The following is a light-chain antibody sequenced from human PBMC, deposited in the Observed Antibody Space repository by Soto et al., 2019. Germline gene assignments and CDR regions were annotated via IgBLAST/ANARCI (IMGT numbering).Light chain of an antibody. CDR2: AAS. J-gene: IGKJ5*01. Sequence: DTQMNQPPSSLSASVGDSIAITCRASQSISSYLNWYQQKPGKAPKLLISAASILQSGVPSRFSGSGSGTDFTLTISNLQPEDFAGYYCQQTYSSPITFGQGTRLEIK. CDR3: QQTYSSPIT. CDR1: QSISSY. V-gene: IGKV1-39*01.